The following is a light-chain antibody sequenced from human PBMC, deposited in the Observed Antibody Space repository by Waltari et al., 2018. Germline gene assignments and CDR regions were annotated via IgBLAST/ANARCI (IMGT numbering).Light chain of an antibody. J-gene: IGKJ1*01. Sequence: DIQMTQSPSILSASVGDRVSITCRASQSIGSWLAWYQQTPGKAPKLLSYQASKLERGVPSRFSGSGSETQFTLTISSLQPDDFATYYCQQYNSYSTFGQGTRVDIK. V-gene: IGKV1-5*03. CDR2: QAS. CDR3: QQYNSYST. CDR1: QSIGSW.